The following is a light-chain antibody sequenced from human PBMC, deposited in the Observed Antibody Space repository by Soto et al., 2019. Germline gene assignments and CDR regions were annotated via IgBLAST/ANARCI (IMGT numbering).Light chain of an antibody. J-gene: IGKJ1*01. Sequence: IMLTQSPDILCLCPGERASLSCGASQSITSSFLAWYQQKPGQAPRLLIYGASNRATGIPDRFSGSGSGTDFTLTISRLEPEDFAVYYCQQYGSSGTFGQGTKVDI. V-gene: IGKV3-20*01. CDR2: GAS. CDR1: QSITSSF. CDR3: QQYGSSGT.